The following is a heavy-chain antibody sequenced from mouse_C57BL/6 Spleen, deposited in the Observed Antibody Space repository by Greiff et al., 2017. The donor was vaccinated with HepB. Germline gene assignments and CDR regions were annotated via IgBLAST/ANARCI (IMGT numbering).Heavy chain of an antibody. J-gene: IGHJ2*01. V-gene: IGHV1-76*01. CDR2: IYPGSGNT. D-gene: IGHD2-3*01. Sequence: QVQLQQSGAELVRPGASVKLSCKASGYTFTDYYINWVKQRPGQGLEWIARIYPGSGNTYYNEKFKGKATLTAEKSSSTAYMQLSSLTSEDSAVYFCARGGDYDGYYVFDYWGQGTTLTVSS. CDR3: ARGGDYDGYYVFDY. CDR1: GYTFTDYY.